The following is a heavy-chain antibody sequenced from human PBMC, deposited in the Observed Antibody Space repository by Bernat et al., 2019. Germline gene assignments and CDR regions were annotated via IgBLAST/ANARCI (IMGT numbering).Heavy chain of an antibody. V-gene: IGHV3-73*01. J-gene: IGHJ4*02. CDR3: TRPDYDFWSGYYIDY. CDR2: IRSKANGYAT. Sequence: EVQLVESGGGLVQPGGSLKLSCAASGFTFSGSAMHWVRQASGKGLEWVGRIRSKANGYATAYAASVKGRFTISRDDSKNTAYLQMNSLKTEDTAVYYCTRPDYDFWSGYYIDYWGQGTLVTVSS. D-gene: IGHD3-3*01. CDR1: GFTFSGSA.